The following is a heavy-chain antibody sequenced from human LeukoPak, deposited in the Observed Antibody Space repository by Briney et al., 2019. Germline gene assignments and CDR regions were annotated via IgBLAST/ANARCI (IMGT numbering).Heavy chain of an antibody. CDR2: INRDGSGT. CDR1: GFTFSSHW. V-gene: IGHV3-74*01. D-gene: IGHD2-21*01. CDR3: AKDLHEIAADY. Sequence: GGSLRLSCAVSGFTFSSHWMHWVRQAPGEGLVWVSRINRDGSGTSYADSVKGRFTISRDNAKNTLYLQMNNLRGEDTAVYYCAKDLHEIAADYWGQGTLVTVAS. J-gene: IGHJ4*02.